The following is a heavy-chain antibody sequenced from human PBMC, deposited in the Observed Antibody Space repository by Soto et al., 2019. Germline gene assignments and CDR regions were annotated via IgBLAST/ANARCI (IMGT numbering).Heavy chain of an antibody. J-gene: IGHJ6*02. CDR3: TTVSTVTSRYYYYGMDV. CDR2: IKSKTDGGTT. CDR1: GFTFSNAW. Sequence: GGSLRLSCAASGFTFSNAWMNWVRQAPGKGLEWVGRIKSKTDGGTTDYAAPVKGRFTISRDDSKNTLYLQMNSLKTEDTAVYYCTTVSTVTSRYYYYGMDVWGQGTTVTVSS. V-gene: IGHV3-15*07. D-gene: IGHD4-17*01.